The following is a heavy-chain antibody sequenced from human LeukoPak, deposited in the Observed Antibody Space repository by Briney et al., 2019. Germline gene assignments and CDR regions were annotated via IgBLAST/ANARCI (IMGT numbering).Heavy chain of an antibody. D-gene: IGHD3-22*01. V-gene: IGHV4-34*01. CDR2: INHSGST. CDR1: GGSFSGYY. CDR3: ARGLEYYYDSSGYYAYFDY. J-gene: IGHJ4*02. Sequence: SETLSLTCAVYGGSFSGYYWSWIRQPPGKGLEWIGEINHSGSTNYNPSLQSRVTISVDTSKNQFSLKLSSVTAADTAVYYCARGLEYYYDSSGYYAYFDYWGQGTLVTVSS.